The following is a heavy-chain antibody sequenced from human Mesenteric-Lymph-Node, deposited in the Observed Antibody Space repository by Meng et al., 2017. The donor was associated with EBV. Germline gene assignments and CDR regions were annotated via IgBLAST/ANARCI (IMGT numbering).Heavy chain of an antibody. CDR3: AGGDYVNQFNY. Sequence: QLQLQESGSGLVKPSQTLSLTCTVSGGSVNSCGYSWSWIRQSPEKGLEWIGYVHHSGLTYYNPSLETRVIISLERSKNQFSLKLTSVTAADTAVYYCAGGDYVNQFNYWGQGTLVTVSS. D-gene: IGHD4-17*01. J-gene: IGHJ4*02. CDR1: GGSVNSCGYS. CDR2: VHHSGLT. V-gene: IGHV4-30-2*06.